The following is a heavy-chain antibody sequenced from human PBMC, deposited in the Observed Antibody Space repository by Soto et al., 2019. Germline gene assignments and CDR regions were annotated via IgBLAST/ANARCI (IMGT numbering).Heavy chain of an antibody. V-gene: IGHV1-8*01. CDR2: MNPNSGNT. CDR3: ARAPWGGYCSGGSCYPVRGYMDV. Sequence: ASVKVSCKASGYTFTSYDINWVRQATGQGLEWMGWMNPNSGNTGYAQKFQGRVTMTRNTSISTAYMELSSLRSEDTAVYYCARAPWGGYCSGGSCYPVRGYMDVWGKGTTVTVSS. CDR1: GYTFTSYD. D-gene: IGHD2-15*01. J-gene: IGHJ6*03.